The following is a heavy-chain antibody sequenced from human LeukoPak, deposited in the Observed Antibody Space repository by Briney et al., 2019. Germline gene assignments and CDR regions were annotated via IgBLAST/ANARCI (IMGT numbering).Heavy chain of an antibody. J-gene: IGHJ4*02. Sequence: GASVKVSCKASGYTFTSYGISWVRQAPGQGLEWMGGIIPRFGTATYAQNFQGRLTITADESTRTAYMELSSLRSEDTAVYFCARETQPAPHVEKFDFWGQGTLVTVSS. CDR3: ARETQPAPHVEKFDF. D-gene: IGHD1-1*01. V-gene: IGHV1-69*13. CDR1: GYTFTSYG. CDR2: IIPRFGTA.